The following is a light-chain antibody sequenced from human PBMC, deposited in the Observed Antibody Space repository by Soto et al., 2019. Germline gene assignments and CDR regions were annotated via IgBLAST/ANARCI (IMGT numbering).Light chain of an antibody. J-gene: IGLJ1*01. CDR1: SSDVGAYDY. CDR3: SSFAGSNNFPYV. CDR2: EIN. Sequence: QSVLTHPPSASGSPGQSVTISCPGTSSDVGAYDYVSWYQQHPGKAPKLMIYEINKRPSGVPDRFSGSKSGNTASLTVSGLQAEDEADYYCSSFAGSNNFPYVFGTGTKVTVL. V-gene: IGLV2-8*01.